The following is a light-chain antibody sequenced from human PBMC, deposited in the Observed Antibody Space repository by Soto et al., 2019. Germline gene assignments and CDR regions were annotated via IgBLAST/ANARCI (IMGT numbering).Light chain of an antibody. CDR2: AAT. V-gene: IGKV1-9*01. J-gene: IGKJ4*01. Sequence: IQLTQSPSSLSASVGDRVTITCRASQGISSFLAWYQQKPGQAPKLLIYAATTLPSGVPSRFSGSGSGTEITLTLSSLQPEDFATYYCQQLALYPSTFGGGTKVDIK. CDR1: QGISSF. CDR3: QQLALYPST.